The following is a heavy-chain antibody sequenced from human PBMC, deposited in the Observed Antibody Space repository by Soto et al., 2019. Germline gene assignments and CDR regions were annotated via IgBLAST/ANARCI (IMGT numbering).Heavy chain of an antibody. CDR2: INPSGGST. J-gene: IGHJ4*02. V-gene: IGHV1-46*01. CDR1: GYTFTSYY. CDR3: VKGLALMADN. D-gene: IGHD2-21*01. Sequence: ASVRDSCTSSGYTFTSYYMHWVRQAPGQGLEWMGIINPSGGSTKYAQKFQGRFTISRDNSRNTLFLQMDSLRVEDTATYYCVKGLALMADNWGQGTPVTVSS.